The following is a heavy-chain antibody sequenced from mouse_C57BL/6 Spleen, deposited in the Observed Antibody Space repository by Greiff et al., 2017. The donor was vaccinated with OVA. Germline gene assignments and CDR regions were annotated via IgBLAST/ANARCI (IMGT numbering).Heavy chain of an antibody. Sequence: QVQLKESGPELVKPGASVKISCKASGYAFSSSWMNWVKQRPGKGLEWIGRIYPGDGDTNYNGKFKGKATLTADKSSSTAYMQLSSLTSEDSAVYFCARLDGFAYWGQGTLVTVSA. V-gene: IGHV1-82*01. CDR3: ARLDGFAY. J-gene: IGHJ3*01. CDR2: IYPGDGDT. CDR1: GYAFSSSW.